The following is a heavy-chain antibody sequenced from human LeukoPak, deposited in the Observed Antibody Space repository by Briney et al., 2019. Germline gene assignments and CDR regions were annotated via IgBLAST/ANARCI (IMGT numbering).Heavy chain of an antibody. J-gene: IGHJ3*02. CDR1: GVSFSGYY. D-gene: IGHD3-10*01. CDR2: INHSGST. V-gene: IGHV4-34*01. CDR3: ARDLGSDYYGSGSYYIHDAFDI. Sequence: PSETLSLACAVYGVSFSGYYWSWLRQPPGKGLEWIGEINHSGSTNYNPSLKSRVTISVDTSKNQFSLKLSSVTAADTAVYYCARDLGSDYYGSGSYYIHDAFDIWGQGTMVTVSS.